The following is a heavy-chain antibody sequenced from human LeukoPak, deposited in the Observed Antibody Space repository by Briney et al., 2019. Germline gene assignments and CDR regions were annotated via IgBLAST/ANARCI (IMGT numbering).Heavy chain of an antibody. D-gene: IGHD2-2*01. J-gene: IGHJ4*02. CDR2: INPSGDST. CDR3: AIAALRYCSSSSCYKGFLAY. CDR1: GDTFTTYY. Sequence: GASVNVSYTPSGDTFTTYYIHWVRQAPGQGLEWMGVINPSGDSTSYAQKFQGRVTMTRDTSTSTVYMELSSLRSEDTAVYYCAIAALRYCSSSSCYKGFLAYWGQGSLVTVSS. V-gene: IGHV1-46*01.